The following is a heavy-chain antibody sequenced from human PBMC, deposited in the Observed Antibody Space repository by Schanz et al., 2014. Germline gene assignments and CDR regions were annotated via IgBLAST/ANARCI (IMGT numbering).Heavy chain of an antibody. CDR3: ARAQGVIRLYYGVDV. V-gene: IGHV3-33*08. CDR2: IWYNGSNK. Sequence: VQLVESGGGLVQPGGSLRLSCAASGFTFSTYWMHWVRQAPGKGLVWVAVIWYNGSNKYYADSVRGRFTISRDNSMNTVYLQMNSLRSDDAAVYYCARAQGVIRLYYGVDVWGQGTTVTVSS. J-gene: IGHJ6*02. CDR1: GFTFSTYW. D-gene: IGHD3-10*01.